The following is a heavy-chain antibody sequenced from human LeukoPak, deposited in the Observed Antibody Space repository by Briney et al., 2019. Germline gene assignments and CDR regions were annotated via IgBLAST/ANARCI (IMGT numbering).Heavy chain of an antibody. CDR3: ARAESGHSYGYIYYYGMDV. J-gene: IGHJ6*02. D-gene: IGHD5-18*01. CDR2: IYSGGST. Sequence: GGSLRLSCAASGFTVSSNYMSWVRQAPGKGLEWVSVIYSGGSTYYADSVKGRFTISRDNSKNTLYLQMNSLRAEDTAVYYCARAESGHSYGYIYYYGMDVWGQGTTVTVSS. V-gene: IGHV3-53*01. CDR1: GFTVSSNY.